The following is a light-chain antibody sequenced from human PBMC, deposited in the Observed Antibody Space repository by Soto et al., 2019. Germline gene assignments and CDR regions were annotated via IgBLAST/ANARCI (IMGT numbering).Light chain of an antibody. CDR2: KAS. V-gene: IGKV1-5*03. CDR1: QSVSSW. CDR3: QQYRRYSWT. J-gene: IGKJ1*01. Sequence: DVQLTQSPSTLSASVGDRVTITCRASQSVSSWLAWYQAKPGKAPNLLIYKASTIESGVPSRFSGSGSGTEFTLTISSLQPYEFASYYCQQYRRYSWTFGQGTKVDI.